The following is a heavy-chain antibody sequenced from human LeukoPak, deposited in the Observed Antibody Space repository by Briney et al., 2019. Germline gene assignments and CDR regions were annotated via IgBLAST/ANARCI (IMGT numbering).Heavy chain of an antibody. Sequence: PGGSLRLSCAASGFTFSTYGMSWVRQAPGKGLEWVSTISGGGRSTYYADSVMGRFTISRDNSKNTLYLQMNSLRAEDTAVYYCARVGSVAHYYFDYWGQGTLVTVSS. CDR1: GFTFSTYG. D-gene: IGHD6-19*01. CDR3: ARVGSVAHYYFDY. J-gene: IGHJ4*02. CDR2: ISGGGRST. V-gene: IGHV3-23*01.